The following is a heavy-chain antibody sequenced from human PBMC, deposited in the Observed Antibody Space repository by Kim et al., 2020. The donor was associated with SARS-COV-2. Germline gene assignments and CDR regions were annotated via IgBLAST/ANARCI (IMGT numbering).Heavy chain of an antibody. J-gene: IGHJ4*02. CDR3: ARDRQCGY. V-gene: IGHV1-18*01. CDR2: NGNT. D-gene: IGHD6-19*01. Sequence: NGNTNYAQSLQDRVTRTTDTATNTAYMELGSLRSDDTAVYYCARDRQCGYWGQGTLVTVSS.